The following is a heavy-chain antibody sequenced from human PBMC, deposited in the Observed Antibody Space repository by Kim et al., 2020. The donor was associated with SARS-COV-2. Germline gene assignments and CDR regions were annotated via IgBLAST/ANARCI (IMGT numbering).Heavy chain of an antibody. V-gene: IGHV3-23*01. CDR3: AKEHIVVVTAIKTNYGMDV. D-gene: IGHD2-21*02. CDR1: GFTFSSYV. Sequence: GGSLRLSCAASGFTFSSYVMSWVRQAPGKGLEWVSAISGSGGSTYYADSVKGRFTISRDNSKNTLYLQMNSLRAEDTAVYYCAKEHIVVVTAIKTNYGMDVWGQGTTVTVSS. J-gene: IGHJ6*02. CDR2: ISGSGGST.